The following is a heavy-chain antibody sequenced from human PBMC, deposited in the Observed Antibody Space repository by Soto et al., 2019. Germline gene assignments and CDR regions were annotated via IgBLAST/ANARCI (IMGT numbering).Heavy chain of an antibody. Sequence: EVQLLESGGGLVQPGGSLRLSCAASGFTFSSYAMSWVRQAPGKGLEWVSAISGSGGSTYYADSVKGRFTISRDNSKNTLYLQMNSLRAEDTAVYYCAKREGLRFLEWLPFDYWGQGTLVTVSS. CDR3: AKREGLRFLEWLPFDY. V-gene: IGHV3-23*01. CDR2: ISGSGGST. CDR1: GFTFSSYA. D-gene: IGHD3-3*01. J-gene: IGHJ4*02.